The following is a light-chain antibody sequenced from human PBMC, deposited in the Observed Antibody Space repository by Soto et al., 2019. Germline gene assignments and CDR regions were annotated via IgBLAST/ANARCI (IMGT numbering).Light chain of an antibody. V-gene: IGLV1-40*01. Sequence: QSVLTQPPSVSGAPGQRVTISCTGSSSNIGAGYDVHWYQQLPGTAPKLLIYGNSNRPSGVPDRFSGSKSGTSASPAITGLQAEDEADYYCQSYDSSLSAHVVFGGGTKVTVL. CDR3: QSYDSSLSAHVV. CDR2: GNS. J-gene: IGLJ2*01. CDR1: SSNIGAGYD.